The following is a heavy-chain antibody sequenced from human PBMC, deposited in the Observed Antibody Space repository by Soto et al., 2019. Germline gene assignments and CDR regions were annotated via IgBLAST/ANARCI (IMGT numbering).Heavy chain of an antibody. CDR1: GGSFIGYY. CDR3: ARLAAARYYYYYGMDV. J-gene: IGHJ6*02. V-gene: IGHV4-34*01. CDR2: INHSGST. D-gene: IGHD6-13*01. Sequence: PSETLSLTCAVYGGSFIGYYWSWIRQPPGKGLEWIGEINHSGSTNYNPSLKSRVTISVDTSKNQFSLKLSSVTAADTAVYYCARLAAARYYYYYGMDVWGQGTTVTVSS.